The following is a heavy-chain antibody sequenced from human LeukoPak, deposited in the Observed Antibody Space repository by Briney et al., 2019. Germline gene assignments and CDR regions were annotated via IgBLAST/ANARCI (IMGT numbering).Heavy chain of an antibody. CDR3: ARDGGEAAQRDY. CDR1: GYTFTSYY. V-gene: IGHV1-46*01. D-gene: IGHD2-15*01. CDR2: VNPSGGST. J-gene: IGHJ4*02. Sequence: ASVKVSCKASGYTFTSYYMHWVRQAPGQGLEWMGIVNPSGGSTSYAKKFQGRVTMTRDTSTSTVYMELSSLRSEDTAVYYCARDGGEAAQRDYWGQGTLVTVSS.